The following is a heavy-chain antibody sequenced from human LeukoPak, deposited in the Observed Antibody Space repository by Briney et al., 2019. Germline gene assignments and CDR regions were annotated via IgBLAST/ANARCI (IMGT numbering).Heavy chain of an antibody. Sequence: GGSLRLSCAASGFTFSSYAIHWVRQAPGKGLEWVALISYDGSNKYYADSVKGRFTISRDNSKNTLDLQMNSLRAEDTAVYYCARDPGSGYEEHFDYWGQGTLVTVSS. J-gene: IGHJ4*02. D-gene: IGHD5-12*01. V-gene: IGHV3-30*04. CDR3: ARDPGSGYEEHFDY. CDR2: ISYDGSNK. CDR1: GFTFSSYA.